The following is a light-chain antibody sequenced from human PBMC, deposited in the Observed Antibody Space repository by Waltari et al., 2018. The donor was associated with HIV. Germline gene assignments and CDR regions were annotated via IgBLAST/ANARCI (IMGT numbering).Light chain of an antibody. V-gene: IGLV3-21*04. CDR1: NIGSKS. J-gene: IGLJ2*01. CDR3: QVWDSSSDVV. CDR2: YDN. Sequence: SYVLTQPPSVSVAPGQTARITCGGNNIGSKSVHWYQQKPGQAPVLVIYYDNDRPSGIPERFSGSSSGNTATLTISRVEAGDEADYYCQVWDSSSDVVFGGGTKLTVL.